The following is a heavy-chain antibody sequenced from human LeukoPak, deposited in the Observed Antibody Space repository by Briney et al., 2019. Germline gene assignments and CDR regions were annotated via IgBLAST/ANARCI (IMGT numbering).Heavy chain of an antibody. D-gene: IGHD3-9*01. V-gene: IGHV3-74*01. CDR3: ARDRRPWLSDWLSDYFDY. CDR2: INSDGSST. Sequence: PGGSLRLSCAASGFTFSSYWMHWVRQAPGKGLVWVSRINSDGSSTSYADSVKGRFTISRDNAKNTLYLQMNSLRAEDTAVYYCARDRRPWLSDWLSDYFDYWGQGTLVTVSS. CDR1: GFTFSSYW. J-gene: IGHJ4*02.